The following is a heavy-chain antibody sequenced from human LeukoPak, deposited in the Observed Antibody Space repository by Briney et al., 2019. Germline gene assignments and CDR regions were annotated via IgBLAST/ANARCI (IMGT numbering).Heavy chain of an antibody. CDR1: GFTFSNYG. J-gene: IGHJ3*02. V-gene: IGHV3-30*02. CDR2: IRYDGSNK. CDR3: ARANHPARPGGSAFDI. Sequence: GGSLRLSCAASGFTFSNYGMHWVRQAPGEGLEWVAFIRYDGSNKYYADSVKGRFTISRDNSKNTLYLQMNSLRAEDTAVYYCARANHPARPGGSAFDIWGQGTMVTVSS. D-gene: IGHD1-26*01.